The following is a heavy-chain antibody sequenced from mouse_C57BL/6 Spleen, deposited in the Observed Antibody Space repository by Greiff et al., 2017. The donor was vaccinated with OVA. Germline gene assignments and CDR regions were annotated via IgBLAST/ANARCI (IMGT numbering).Heavy chain of an antibody. V-gene: IGHV1-15*01. CDR3: TRRYYGNYGY. D-gene: IGHD2-1*01. J-gene: IGHJ2*01. CDR2: IDPETGGT. Sequence: QVQLKASGAELVRPGASVTLSCKASGYTFTDYEMHWVKQTPVHGLEWIGAIDPETGGTAYNQKFKGKAILTADKSSSTAYMELRSLTSEDSAVYYCTRRYYGNYGYWGQGTTLTVSS. CDR1: GYTFTDYE.